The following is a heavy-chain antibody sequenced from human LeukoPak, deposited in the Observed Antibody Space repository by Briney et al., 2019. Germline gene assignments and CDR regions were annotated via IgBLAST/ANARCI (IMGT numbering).Heavy chain of an antibody. Sequence: ASVKVSCKVSGYTLTELSMHWVRQAPGQGLEWMGGIIPMFGTAKYAQKFQGRVTITADESTSTAYMELSSLRSEDTAVYYCARHRPAKHYYDSSAYSPFDYWGQGTLVTVSS. D-gene: IGHD3-22*01. CDR3: ARHRPAKHYYDSSAYSPFDY. CDR1: GYTLTELS. J-gene: IGHJ4*02. CDR2: IIPMFGTA. V-gene: IGHV1-69*13.